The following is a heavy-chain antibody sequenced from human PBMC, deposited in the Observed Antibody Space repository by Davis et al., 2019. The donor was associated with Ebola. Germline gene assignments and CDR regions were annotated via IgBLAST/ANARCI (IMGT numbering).Heavy chain of an antibody. D-gene: IGHD5-24*01. CDR1: GGSFSGYY. Sequence: MPSETLSLTCAVYGGSFSGYYWSWIRQPPGKGLEWNGEINHSGSTNYNPSLKSRVTISVDTSKNQFSLKLSSVTAADTAVYYCARRPRRDGYNYNYWGQGTLVTVSS. CDR3: ARRPRRDGYNYNY. J-gene: IGHJ4*02. V-gene: IGHV4-34*01. CDR2: INHSGST.